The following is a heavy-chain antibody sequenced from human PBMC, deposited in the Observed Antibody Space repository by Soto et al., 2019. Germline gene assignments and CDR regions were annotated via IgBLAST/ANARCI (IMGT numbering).Heavy chain of an antibody. V-gene: IGHV3-48*03. Sequence: PGGSLRLSCAASGFTFSDYEMKWVRQAPGKGLEWISYISKSGGTIYYADSVKGRFTISRDNAKNSVYLQMNSLRAEDTAIYYCAREGRYYCDYWGQGTLVTVSS. J-gene: IGHJ4*02. CDR1: GFTFSDYE. D-gene: IGHD3-10*01. CDR3: AREGRYYCDY. CDR2: ISKSGGTI.